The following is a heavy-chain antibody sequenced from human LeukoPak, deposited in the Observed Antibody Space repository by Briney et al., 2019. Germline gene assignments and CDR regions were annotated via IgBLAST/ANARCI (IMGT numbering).Heavy chain of an antibody. V-gene: IGHV4-59*08. Sequence: SETLSLTCTVSGGSISSYYWNWIRQPPGKGLEWIGYIYYTGTTYYNPSLKSRVTISVDTSKNQFSLRLSSVTAADTAVYYCARHISGGATLDWGQGTLVTVSS. CDR1: GGSISSYY. D-gene: IGHD2-15*01. CDR3: ARHISGGATLD. CDR2: IYYTGTT. J-gene: IGHJ4*02.